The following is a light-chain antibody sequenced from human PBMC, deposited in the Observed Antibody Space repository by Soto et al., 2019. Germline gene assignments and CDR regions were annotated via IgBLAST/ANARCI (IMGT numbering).Light chain of an antibody. V-gene: IGLV1-44*01. CDR3: AAWDDSLSGAV. CDR2: SND. Sequence: QAVVTQPPSASGTPGQRVTISCSGSGSNIGSHTVSLYQQLPGTAPNLLIYSNDHRPSGVPDRFSGSKSGTSASLAISGLQSEDAADYYSAAWDDSLSGAVFGGGTKLTVL. J-gene: IGLJ7*01. CDR1: GSNIGSHT.